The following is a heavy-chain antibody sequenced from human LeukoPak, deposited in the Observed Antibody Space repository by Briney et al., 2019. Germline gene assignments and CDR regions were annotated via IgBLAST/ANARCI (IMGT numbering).Heavy chain of an antibody. CDR3: AKGDYYGSGSYVYMDV. Sequence: PGGSLRLSCAASGFTFSSYGMHWVRQAPGKGLEWVAFIRYDGSNKYYADSVKGRFTISRDNSKNTLYLQMNSLRAEDTAVYYCAKGDYYGSGSYVYMDVWGKGTTVTISS. D-gene: IGHD3-10*01. V-gene: IGHV3-30*02. J-gene: IGHJ6*03. CDR1: GFTFSSYG. CDR2: IRYDGSNK.